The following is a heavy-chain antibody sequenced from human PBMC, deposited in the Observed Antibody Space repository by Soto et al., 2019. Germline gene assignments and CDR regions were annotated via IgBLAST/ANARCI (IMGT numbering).Heavy chain of an antibody. J-gene: IGHJ6*02. V-gene: IGHV3-30*18. CDR1: RFTFSSYG. D-gene: IGHD4-4*01. Sequence: QVQLVESGGGVVQPGRSLRLSCAASRFTFSSYGMHWVRQAPGKGLEWVAVISYDGSNKYYADSVKGRFTISRDNSKNTLYLQMNSLRAEDTAVYYCAKAVTYYYYYGMDVWGQGTTVTVSS. CDR2: ISYDGSNK. CDR3: AKAVTYYYYYGMDV.